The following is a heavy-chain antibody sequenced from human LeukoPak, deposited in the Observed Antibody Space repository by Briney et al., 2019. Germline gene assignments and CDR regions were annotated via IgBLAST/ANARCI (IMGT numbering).Heavy chain of an antibody. J-gene: IGHJ5*02. V-gene: IGHV1-18*01. CDR2: VSAYNGNT. Sequence: ASVKVSCKASGYTFTSYGISWVRQAPGQGLEWMGWVSAYNGNTNYAQKFQGRVTITADESTSTAYMELSSLRSEDTAVYYCARTWFGELLVSNWFDPWGQGTLVTVSS. CDR3: ARTWFGELLVSNWFDP. CDR1: GYTFTSYG. D-gene: IGHD3-10*01.